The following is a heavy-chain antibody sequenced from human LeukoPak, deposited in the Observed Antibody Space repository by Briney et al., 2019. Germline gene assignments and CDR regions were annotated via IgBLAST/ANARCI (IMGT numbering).Heavy chain of an antibody. CDR1: GFTFSNAW. D-gene: IGHD3-3*01. Sequence: GSLRLSCAASGFTFSNAWMSWVRQAPGKGLEWIGSIYYSGNTYYNPSLKSRVTISVDTSKNHFFLKLSSVTAADTAVYYCARGGRREWVFSFSAFDIWGQGTMVTVSS. CDR3: ARGGRREWVFSFSAFDI. V-gene: IGHV4-4*02. J-gene: IGHJ3*02. CDR2: IYYSGNT.